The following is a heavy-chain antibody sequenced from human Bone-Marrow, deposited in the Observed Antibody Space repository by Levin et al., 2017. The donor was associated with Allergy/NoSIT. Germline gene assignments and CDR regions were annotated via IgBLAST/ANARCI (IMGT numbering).Heavy chain of an antibody. J-gene: IGHJ4*02. D-gene: IGHD3-9*01. V-gene: IGHV3-64D*06. CDR3: VKELRYLDWLLYRL. Sequence: PGGSLRLSCSASGFTFSSYAMHWVRQAPGKGLEYGEDRRSKGGSTYYADSVKGRFTISRDNSKNTLYLQMSSLRAEDTAVYYCVKELRYLDWLLYRLWGQGTLVTVSS. CDR1: GFTFSSYA. CDR2: RRSKGGST.